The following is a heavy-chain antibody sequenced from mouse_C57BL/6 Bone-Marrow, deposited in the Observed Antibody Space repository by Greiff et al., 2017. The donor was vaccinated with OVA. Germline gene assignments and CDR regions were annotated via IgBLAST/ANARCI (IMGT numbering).Heavy chain of an antibody. V-gene: IGHV5-6*02. Sequence: EVMLVESGGDLVKPGGSLKLSCAASGFTFSSYGMSWVRQTPDKRLEWVATISSGGSYTYYPDSVKGRFTISRDNAKNTLYLQMSSLKSEDTAMYYCARRGYYGSSYGDWYYFDYWGQGTTLTVSS. CDR3: ARRGYYGSSYGDWYYFDY. D-gene: IGHD1-1*01. CDR1: GFTFSSYG. J-gene: IGHJ2*01. CDR2: ISSGGSYT.